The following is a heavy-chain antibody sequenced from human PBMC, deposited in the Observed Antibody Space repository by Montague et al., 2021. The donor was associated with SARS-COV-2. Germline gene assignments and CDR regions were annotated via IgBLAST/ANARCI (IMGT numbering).Heavy chain of an antibody. CDR1: GESISSDRYY. CDR3: ARPGSTSGWFYFDD. V-gene: IGHV4-39*01. Sequence: SETLSLTRTVSGESISSDRYYWGWIRQPPGKGLEWIASINYSGDTYYNPSLKSRVTISIDTSRHQFSLKVNSVTAADTAVYYCARPGSTSGWFYFDDWGHGTLATVSS. CDR2: INYSGDT. J-gene: IGHJ4*01. D-gene: IGHD6-19*01.